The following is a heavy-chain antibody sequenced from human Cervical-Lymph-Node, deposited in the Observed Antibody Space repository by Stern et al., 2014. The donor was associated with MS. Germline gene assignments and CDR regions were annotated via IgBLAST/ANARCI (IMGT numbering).Heavy chain of an antibody. J-gene: IGHJ4*02. CDR3: ARVSYDFWSGYYVFDY. CDR1: GGSISSGGYY. CDR2: IYYSGST. Sequence: QVQLQESGPGLVKPSQTLSLTCTVSGGSISSGGYYWSWIRQHPGKGLEWIGYIYYSGSTYSHPSLKSRVTISVDTSKNQFSLKLSSVTAADTAVYYCARVSYDFWSGYYVFDYWGQGTLVTVSS. D-gene: IGHD3-3*01. V-gene: IGHV4-31*03.